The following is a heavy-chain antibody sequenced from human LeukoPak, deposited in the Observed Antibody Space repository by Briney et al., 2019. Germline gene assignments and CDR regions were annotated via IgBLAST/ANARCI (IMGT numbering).Heavy chain of an antibody. CDR1: GGSISSYY. V-gene: IGHV4-59*01. Sequence: SETLSLTCIVSGGSISSYYWNWIRQPPGKGLEWIGYIYYSGSTNYNPSLKSRVTISVDTSKNPFFLKLSSVTAADTAVYYCARSDGYNYGQRFDHWGQGALVTVSS. D-gene: IGHD5-18*01. J-gene: IGHJ4*02. CDR3: ARSDGYNYGQRFDH. CDR2: IYYSGST.